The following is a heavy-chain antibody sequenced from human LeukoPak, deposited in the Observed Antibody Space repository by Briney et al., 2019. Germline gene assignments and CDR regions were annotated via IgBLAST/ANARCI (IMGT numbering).Heavy chain of an antibody. Sequence: ASVKVSCKASGYTFTSYGISWVRQAPGQGLEWMGWISAYNGNTNYAQKLQGRVTMTTDTSTSTAYMELRSLRSDDTAVYYCARSTLHYDFWSGYYTAASWFDPWGQGTLVTVSS. D-gene: IGHD3-3*01. CDR3: ARSTLHYDFWSGYYTAASWFDP. J-gene: IGHJ5*02. CDR2: ISAYNGNT. CDR1: GYTFTSYG. V-gene: IGHV1-18*01.